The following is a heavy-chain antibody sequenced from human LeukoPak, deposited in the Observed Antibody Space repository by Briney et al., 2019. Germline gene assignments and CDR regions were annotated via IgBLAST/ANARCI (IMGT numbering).Heavy chain of an antibody. J-gene: IGHJ4*02. CDR2: INPNSGNT. V-gene: IGHV1-8*01. CDR3: ARGQVLQHCSDGSCYHLDS. D-gene: IGHD2-15*01. CDR1: GYTFTSYD. Sequence: GASVKVSCKASGYTFTSYDINWVRQATGQGLEWMGWINPNSGNTGYAQKFQGRVTMTRSTSINTAYMELSSLRSEDTAVYYCARGQVLQHCSDGSCYHLDSWGQGTLVTVSS.